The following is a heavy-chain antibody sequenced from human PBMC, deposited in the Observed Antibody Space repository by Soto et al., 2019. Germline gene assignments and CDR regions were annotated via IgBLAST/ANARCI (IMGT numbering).Heavy chain of an antibody. CDR1: GYTFTSYD. D-gene: IGHD6-13*01. Sequence: QVQLVQSGAEVKKPGASVKVSCKASGYTFTSYDINWVRQATGQGLEWMGWMNPNSGSTGYAQKFQGRVTMTRNTSISTAYMELSSLRSEDTAVYYCARDSKSASIAADGMDVWGQGTTVTVSS. J-gene: IGHJ6*02. CDR3: ARDSKSASIAADGMDV. CDR2: MNPNSGST. V-gene: IGHV1-8*01.